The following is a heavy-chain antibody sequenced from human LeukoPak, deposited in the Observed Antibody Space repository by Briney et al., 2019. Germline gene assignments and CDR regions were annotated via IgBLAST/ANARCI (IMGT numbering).Heavy chain of an antibody. D-gene: IGHD1-26*01. J-gene: IGHJ4*02. Sequence: ASVKVSCKAFGYSFTSFGINWVRQAPGQGLEWMGWISGYNGDTNYAQKFQGRVTMTTDTSTSTGYMELRSLRSDDTAGYYCARGIWEAAARAYSFDTWGQGTLVTVSS. V-gene: IGHV1-18*01. CDR3: ARGIWEAAARAYSFDT. CDR1: GYSFTSFG. CDR2: ISGYNGDT.